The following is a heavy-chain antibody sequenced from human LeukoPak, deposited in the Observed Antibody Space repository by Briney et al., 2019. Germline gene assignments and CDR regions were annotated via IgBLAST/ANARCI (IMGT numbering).Heavy chain of an antibody. CDR2: IYHSGST. D-gene: IGHD3-10*01. CDR3: ATRYGSGSYLVY. V-gene: IGHV4-30-2*01. J-gene: IGHJ4*02. Sequence: SETLSLTCAVSGGSISSGGYSWSWIRQPPGKGLGWIGYIYHSGSTYYNPSLKSRVTISVDRSKNQFSLKLSSVTAADTAVYYCATRYGSGSYLVYWGQGTLVTVSS. CDR1: GGSISSGGYS.